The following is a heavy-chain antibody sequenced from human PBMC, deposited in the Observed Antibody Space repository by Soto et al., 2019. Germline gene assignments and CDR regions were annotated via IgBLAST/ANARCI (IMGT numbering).Heavy chain of an antibody. CDR2: IRSKAYGGTT. J-gene: IGHJ3*02. D-gene: IGHD3-22*01. CDR1: GFTFGDYA. V-gene: IGHV3-49*03. CDR3: TTQTYYYDSSAAFDI. Sequence: GGSLRLSCTASGFTFGDYAMSWFRQAPGKGLEWVGFIRSKAYGGTTEYAASVKGRFTISRDDSKSIAYLQMNSLKTEDTAVYYCTTQTYYYDSSAAFDIWGQGTMVTVSS.